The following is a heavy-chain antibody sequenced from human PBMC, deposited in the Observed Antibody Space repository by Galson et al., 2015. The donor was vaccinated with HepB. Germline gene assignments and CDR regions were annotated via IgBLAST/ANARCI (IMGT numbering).Heavy chain of an antibody. CDR1: GFTFSSYS. Sequence: SLRLSCAASGFTFSSYSMNWVRQAPGKGLEWVSYISSSGSTIYYADSVKGRFTISRDNAKNSLYLQMNSLRDEDTAVYYCARDRRLEPWYFDLWGRGTLVTVSS. J-gene: IGHJ2*01. V-gene: IGHV3-48*02. CDR2: ISSSGSTI. CDR3: ARDRRLEPWYFDL. D-gene: IGHD6-25*01.